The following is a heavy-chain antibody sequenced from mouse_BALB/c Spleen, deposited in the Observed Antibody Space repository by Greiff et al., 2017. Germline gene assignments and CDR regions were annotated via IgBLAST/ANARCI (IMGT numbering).Heavy chain of an antibody. J-gene: IGHJ2*01. CDR3: ARRSYDPHYFDY. Sequence: QVQLQQPGAELVKPGAPVKLSCKASGYTFTSYWMNWVKQRPGRGLEWIGRIDPSDSETHYNQKFKDKATLTVDKSSSTAYIQLSSLTSEDSAVYYCARRSYDPHYFDYWGQGTTLTVSS. V-gene: IGHV1-69*02. D-gene: IGHD2-12*01. CDR2: IDPSDSET. CDR1: GYTFTSYW.